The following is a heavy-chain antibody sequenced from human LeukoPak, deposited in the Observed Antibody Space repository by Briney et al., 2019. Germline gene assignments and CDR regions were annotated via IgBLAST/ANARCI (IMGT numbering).Heavy chain of an antibody. CDR2: IYHSGNT. Sequence: SETLSLTCSVSSYFIDNGYYWGWIRQTPGKGLEWIGSIYHSGNTYYNPSLKSRVTILADTSKNQFSLNLTSVTAADTAVYYCARTTVVTYPVDYWGQGTLVAVSS. V-gene: IGHV4-38-2*02. CDR3: ARTTVVTYPVDY. J-gene: IGHJ4*02. CDR1: SYFIDNGYY. D-gene: IGHD4-23*01.